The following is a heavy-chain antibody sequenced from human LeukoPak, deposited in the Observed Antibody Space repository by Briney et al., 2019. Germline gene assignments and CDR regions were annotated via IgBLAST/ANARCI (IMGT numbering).Heavy chain of an antibody. J-gene: IGHJ6*02. V-gene: IGHV4-4*07. CDR2: IYTSGST. Sequence: TTSETLSLTCAVYGGSFSSYYWSWIRQPAGKGLEWIGRIYTSGSTNYNPSLKSRVTMSVDTSKNQFSLKLSSVTAADTAVYYCARDQPKLTYYYGSGSYSTEKYYYYGMDVWGQGTTVTVSS. CDR3: ARDQPKLTYYYGSGSYSTEKYYYYGMDV. CDR1: GGSFSSYY. D-gene: IGHD3-10*01.